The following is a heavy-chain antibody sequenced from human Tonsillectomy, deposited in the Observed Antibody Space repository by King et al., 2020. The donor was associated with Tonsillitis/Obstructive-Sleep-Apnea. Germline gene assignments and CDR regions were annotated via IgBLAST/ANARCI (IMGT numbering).Heavy chain of an antibody. D-gene: IGHD2-8*02. CDR2: IWYNGSNK. V-gene: IGHV3-33*01. Sequence: VQLVQSGGGVVQPGRSLRLSCAASGFTFSSYGMHWVRQAPGKGLEWVAVIWYNGSNKYYADSVKGRFTISRDNSKNTLYLQMNSLKAEATAVYYCEREPISQTGGDGMDGWGQGTPVTVSS. J-gene: IGHJ6*02. CDR3: EREPISQTGGDGMDG. CDR1: GFTFSSYG.